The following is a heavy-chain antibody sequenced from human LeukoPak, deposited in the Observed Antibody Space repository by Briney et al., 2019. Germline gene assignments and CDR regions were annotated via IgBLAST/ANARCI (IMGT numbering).Heavy chain of an antibody. CDR3: GRDIVVRWYEFYGFDY. D-gene: IGHD4-23*01. V-gene: IGHV4-59*01. CDR2: IYYSGST. J-gene: IGHJ4*02. CDR1: GGSISSYY. Sequence: SETLSLTCTVSGGSISSYYWIWIRQPPGKGLEWFGYIYYSGSTNYHPSLKSRVTISADTCKNQFALMLSSVTAADAAVYYCGRDIVVRWYEFYGFDYRGQGTLVTVSS.